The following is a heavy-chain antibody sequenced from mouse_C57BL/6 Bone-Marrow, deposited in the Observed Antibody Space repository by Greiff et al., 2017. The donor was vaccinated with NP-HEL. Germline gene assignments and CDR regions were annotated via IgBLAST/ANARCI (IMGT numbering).Heavy chain of an antibody. CDR3: ARHLSPTFAY. V-gene: IGHV5-6*02. CDR1: GFTFSSYG. D-gene: IGHD6-1*01. J-gene: IGHJ3*01. Sequence: EVKLVESGGDLVKPGGSLKLSCAASGFTFSSYGMSWVRQTPDKRLEWVATISSGGSYTYYPDSVKGRFIISRDNAKNTLYLQMSSLKSEDTAMYYCARHLSPTFAYWGQGTLVTVSA. CDR2: ISSGGSYT.